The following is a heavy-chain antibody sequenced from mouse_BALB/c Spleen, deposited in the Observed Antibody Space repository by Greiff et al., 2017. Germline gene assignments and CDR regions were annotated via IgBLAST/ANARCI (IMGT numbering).Heavy chain of an antibody. D-gene: IGHD4-1*02. CDR1: GFTFSSFG. Sequence: EVQLVESGGGLVQPGGSRKLSCAASGFTFSSFGMHWVRQAPEKGLEWVAYISSGSSTIYYADTVKGRFTISRDNPKNTLFLQMTSLRSEDTAMYYCASSQLGRWYFDVWGAGTTVTVSS. CDR2: ISSGSSTI. V-gene: IGHV5-17*02. J-gene: IGHJ1*01. CDR3: ASSQLGRWYFDV.